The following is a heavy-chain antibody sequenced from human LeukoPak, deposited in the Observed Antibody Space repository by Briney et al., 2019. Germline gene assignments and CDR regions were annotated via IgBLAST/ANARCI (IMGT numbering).Heavy chain of an antibody. V-gene: IGHV4-34*01. D-gene: IGHD6-13*01. CDR2: INHSGST. Sequence: SETLSLTCAVYGGSFSGYYWSWIRQPPGKGLEWIGEINHSGSTNYNPSLKSRVTMSVDTSKNQFSLKLSSVTAADTAVYYCARAEPRGTIWYPYWGQGTLVTVSS. CDR3: ARAEPRGTIWYPY. J-gene: IGHJ4*02. CDR1: GGSFSGYY.